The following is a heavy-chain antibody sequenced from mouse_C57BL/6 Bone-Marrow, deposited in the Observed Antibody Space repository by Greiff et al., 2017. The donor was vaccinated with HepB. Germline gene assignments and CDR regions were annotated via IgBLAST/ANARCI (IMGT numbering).Heavy chain of an antibody. V-gene: IGHV14-4*01. CDR1: GFNIKDDY. Sequence: LVESGAELVRPGASVKLSCTASGFNIKDDYMHWVKQRPEQGLEWIGWIDPENGDTEYASKFQGKATITADTSSNTAYLQLSSLTSEDTAVYYCTMGSSYDYYAMDYWGQGTSVTVSS. CDR2: IDPENGDT. J-gene: IGHJ4*01. D-gene: IGHD1-1*01. CDR3: TMGSSYDYYAMDY.